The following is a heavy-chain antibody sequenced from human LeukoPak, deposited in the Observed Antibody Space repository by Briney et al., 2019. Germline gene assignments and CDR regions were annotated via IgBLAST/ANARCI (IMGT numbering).Heavy chain of an antibody. CDR3: ARDRSGSYYLHDAFDI. V-gene: IGHV4-4*07. D-gene: IGHD1-26*01. J-gene: IGHJ3*02. Sequence: PSETLSLTCTVSGGSISSYYWSWIRQPAGKGLEWIGRIYTSGSTNYNPSLKSRVTMSVDTSKNQFSLKLSSVTAEDTAVYYCARDRSGSYYLHDAFDIWGQGTMVTVSS. CDR1: GGSISSYY. CDR2: IYTSGST.